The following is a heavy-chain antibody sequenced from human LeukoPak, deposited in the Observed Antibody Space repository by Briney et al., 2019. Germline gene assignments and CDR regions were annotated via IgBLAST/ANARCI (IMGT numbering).Heavy chain of an antibody. CDR1: GGSITGFF. CDR2: IFSREGA. D-gene: IGHD6-19*01. CDR3: ARVATPDVSSPLDF. Sequence: PSETLSLTCAVSGGSITGFFWTWIRQPAGEGLQYIGRIFSREGANYNPSLQSRVAMSVDTSQNLFSLKLTSVTAADTAVYFCARVATPDVSSPLDFWGQGILVTVSS. J-gene: IGHJ4*02. V-gene: IGHV4-4*07.